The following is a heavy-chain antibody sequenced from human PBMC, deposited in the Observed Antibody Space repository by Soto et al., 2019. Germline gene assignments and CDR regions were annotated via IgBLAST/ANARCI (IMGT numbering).Heavy chain of an antibody. J-gene: IGHJ3*02. V-gene: IGHV4-59*01. CDR2: IYYNGST. Sequence: QVQLQESGPGLVKPSETLSLTCTVSGGSISSYYWSWIRQPPGKGLEWIGYIYYNGSTNYNPSLKSRVTISVDTSKNQFSLKLSSVTAADTAVYYCATHSLDDAFDIWGQGTMVTVSS. D-gene: IGHD2-15*01. CDR3: ATHSLDDAFDI. CDR1: GGSISSYY.